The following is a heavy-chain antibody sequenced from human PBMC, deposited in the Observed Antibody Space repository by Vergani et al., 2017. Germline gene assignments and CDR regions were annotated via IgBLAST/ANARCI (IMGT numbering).Heavy chain of an antibody. CDR3: ARSEVGSGYYYVNPFDAFDI. Sequence: QVQLVESGGGLVKPGGSLRLSCAASGFTFSDYYMSWIRQAPGKGLEWIGEINHSGSTNYNPSLKSRVTISVDTSKNQFSLKLSSVTAADTAVYYCARSEVGSGYYYVNPFDAFDIWGQGTMVTVSS. CDR2: INHSGST. V-gene: IGHV4-34*09. D-gene: IGHD3-22*01. CDR1: GFTFSDYY. J-gene: IGHJ3*02.